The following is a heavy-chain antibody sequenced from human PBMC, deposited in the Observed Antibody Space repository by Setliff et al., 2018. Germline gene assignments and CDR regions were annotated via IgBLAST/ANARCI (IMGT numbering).Heavy chain of an antibody. Sequence: GGSLRLSCAASGFTFRDYALYWVRQAPDKGLEWVARISSNVDDTSYADSVKGRFTISRDNSINTLYLQMNSLRTEDTAVYYCARGRKYRAVYFFDYWGQGALVTVSS. CDR2: ISSNVDDT. CDR1: GFTFRDYA. D-gene: IGHD1-1*01. J-gene: IGHJ4*02. V-gene: IGHV3-30*01. CDR3: ARGRKYRAVYFFDY.